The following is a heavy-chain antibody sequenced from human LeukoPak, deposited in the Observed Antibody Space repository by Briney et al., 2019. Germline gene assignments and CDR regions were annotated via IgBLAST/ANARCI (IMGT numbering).Heavy chain of an antibody. Sequence: PSETLSLTCAIYSESFSGYFWSWIRQPPGKGLEWIGEINHSGSTNYNPSLKSRVTISVDTSKNQFSLKLSSVTAADTAVYYCATMLYGSGNYYNSDYWGQGTLVTVSS. CDR3: ATMLYGSGNYYNSDY. CDR2: INHSGST. D-gene: IGHD3-10*01. V-gene: IGHV4-34*01. J-gene: IGHJ4*02. CDR1: SESFSGYF.